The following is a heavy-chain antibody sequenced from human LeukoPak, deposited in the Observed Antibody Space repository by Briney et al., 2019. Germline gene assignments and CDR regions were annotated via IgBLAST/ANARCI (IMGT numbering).Heavy chain of an antibody. V-gene: IGHV2-5*02. CDR1: GLSISSTGVG. Sequence: SGPTLVKPTPTLTLTCTFSGLSISSTGVGVGWIRQPPGKALEWLVFIYWDDDKRYSPALKNRLTIPQDTSKNQVVFTRPNMDPVDTATYYCPHRPNLYGNGWNTGYFDYGGPEPRSPSPQ. CDR2: IYWDDDK. J-gene: IGHJ4*01. CDR3: PHRPNLYGNGWNTGYFDY. D-gene: IGHD6-25*01.